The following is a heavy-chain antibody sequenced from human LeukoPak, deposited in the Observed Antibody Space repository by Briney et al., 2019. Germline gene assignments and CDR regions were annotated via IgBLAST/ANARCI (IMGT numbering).Heavy chain of an antibody. Sequence: GESLKISCKGSRDSFTSYWIGWVRQMPVKGLEWMGNIYPADSDTRYSPSFQGQVSISADKSSTTAHLQWSRLKASDTAMYYCARVTSSGLWFDPWGQGTLVTVSS. CDR1: RDSFTSYW. J-gene: IGHJ5*02. D-gene: IGHD6-19*01. CDR3: ARVTSSGLWFDP. CDR2: IYPADSDT. V-gene: IGHV5-51*01.